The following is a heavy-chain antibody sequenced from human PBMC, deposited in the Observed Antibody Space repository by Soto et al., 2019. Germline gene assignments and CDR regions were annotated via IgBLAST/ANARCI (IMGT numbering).Heavy chain of an antibody. D-gene: IGHD3-10*01. Sequence: DVQLVPSGAEMKKPGEPLRISCKGSGYNFSGYWINWVRQMPGKGLEWMGTIYPGDSDVRYSPSFQGQVTISVDKSISIAYLQWSSLKVADIAIYYCAKTDYGSGTFDSWGQGTLVSVSS. V-gene: IGHV5-51*03. CDR1: GYNFSGYW. CDR2: IYPGDSDV. J-gene: IGHJ4*02. CDR3: AKTDYGSGTFDS.